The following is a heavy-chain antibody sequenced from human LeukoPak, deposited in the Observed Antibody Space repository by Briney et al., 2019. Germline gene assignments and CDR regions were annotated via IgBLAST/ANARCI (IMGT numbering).Heavy chain of an antibody. CDR3: ARGYYDFWSAYRTSYYFDY. D-gene: IGHD3-3*01. CDR2: IYPGDSDT. V-gene: IGHV5-51*01. Sequence: GESLQISCQGSGYRFASYWIGWVRQMPGKGLEWMGIIYPGDSDTSYSPSFQGQVTISAAKSLSTAYLPWSRLKASDTARYYCARGYYDFWSAYRTSYYFDYWGQGTLVTVSS. CDR1: GYRFASYW. J-gene: IGHJ4*02.